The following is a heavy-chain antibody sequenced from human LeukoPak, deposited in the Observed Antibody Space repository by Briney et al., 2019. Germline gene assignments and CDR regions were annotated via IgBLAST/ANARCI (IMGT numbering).Heavy chain of an antibody. J-gene: IGHJ4*02. Sequence: GGSLRLSCAASGFTFSSYAMTWVRQAPGKGLEWVSSISGSGGKTYYADSVKGRSTISRDNSKSTLYLQMNSLRAEDTAVYYCAKDGRYCSDGSCSPDYFDYWGQGTLVTVSS. CDR1: GFTFSSYA. CDR3: AKDGRYCSDGSCSPDYFDY. CDR2: ISGSGGKT. D-gene: IGHD2-15*01. V-gene: IGHV3-23*01.